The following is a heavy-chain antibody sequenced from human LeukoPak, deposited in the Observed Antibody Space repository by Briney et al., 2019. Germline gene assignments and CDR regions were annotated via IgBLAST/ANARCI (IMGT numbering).Heavy chain of an antibody. CDR3: AKGHYYGSGSLDY. D-gene: IGHD3-10*01. V-gene: IGHV4-4*02. Sequence: PSETLSLTCTVSGDSISSNNWWNWVRQPPGKGLDWIGEISHAGSTKYNPSLKNRVTISKDDSKNQFSLKLNSVTAADTAAYYCAKGHYYGSGSLDYWGQGTLVTVSS. CDR2: ISHAGST. CDR1: GDSISSNNW. J-gene: IGHJ4*02.